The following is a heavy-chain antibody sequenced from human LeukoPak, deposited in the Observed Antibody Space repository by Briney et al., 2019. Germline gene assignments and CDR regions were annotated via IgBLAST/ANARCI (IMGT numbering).Heavy chain of an antibody. V-gene: IGHV3-53*01. CDR2: IYSGGST. Sequence: GGSLRLSCAASGFTVSSNYMSWVRQAPGKGLEWVSVIYSGGSTYSADAVKGRFTISRDNSKNTLYLQMNSRRAEDTAVYYCAVWSGYLGAFDIWGQGTMVTVSS. CDR1: GFTVSSNY. CDR3: AVWSGYLGAFDI. D-gene: IGHD3-3*01. J-gene: IGHJ3*02.